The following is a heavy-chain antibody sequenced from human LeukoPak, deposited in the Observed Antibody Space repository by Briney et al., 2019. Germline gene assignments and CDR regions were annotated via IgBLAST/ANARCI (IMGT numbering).Heavy chain of an antibody. CDR2: IYYSGST. V-gene: IGHV4-61*01. D-gene: IGHD3-3*01. CDR3: ASQSAGYDFWSGYRY. CDR1: GGSVSSGSYY. J-gene: IGHJ4*02. Sequence: ASETLSLTCTVSGGSVSSGSYYWSWIRQPPGKGLEWIGYIYYSGSTNYNLSLKSRVTISVDTSKNQFSLKLSSVTAADTAVYYCASQSAGYDFWSGYRYWGQGTLVTVSS.